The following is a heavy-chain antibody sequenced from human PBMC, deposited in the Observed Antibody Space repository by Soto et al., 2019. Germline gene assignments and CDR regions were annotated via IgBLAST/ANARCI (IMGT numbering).Heavy chain of an antibody. CDR3: EKTRPRTTVTHFDY. Sequence: GGSLRLSCAASGLTFGSYAMSWVRQSSGKGLEWVSAISGSGGSTYYAEYVKGRFTISRDNSKNTLYLQMSSLRAEDTAVYYFEKTRPRTTVTHFDYRRQGTPVPVSS. J-gene: IGHJ4*02. CDR1: GLTFGSYA. V-gene: IGHV3-23*01. D-gene: IGHD4-17*01. CDR2: ISGSGGST.